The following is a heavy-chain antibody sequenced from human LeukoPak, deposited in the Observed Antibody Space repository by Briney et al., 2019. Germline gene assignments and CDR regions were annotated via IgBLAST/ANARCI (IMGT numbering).Heavy chain of an antibody. CDR3: TTDFLAMVTDFDY. D-gene: IGHD5-18*01. Sequence: GGSLRLSCAASGFTFSNAWMNWVRQAPGKGLEWVGRIKSKTDGGTTDYAAPVKGRFTISRDDSKNTLYLQMNSLKAEDTAMYYCTTDFLAMVTDFDYWGQGTLVTVSS. J-gene: IGHJ4*02. V-gene: IGHV3-15*07. CDR2: IKSKTDGGTT. CDR1: GFTFSNAW.